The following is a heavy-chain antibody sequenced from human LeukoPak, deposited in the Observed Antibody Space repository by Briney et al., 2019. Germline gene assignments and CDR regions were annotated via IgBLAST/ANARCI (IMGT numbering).Heavy chain of an antibody. Sequence: GGSLRLSCAASGFTFSSYWMSWVRQAPGKGLEWVANIKQDGSEKYYVDSVKGRFTISRDNAKNSLYLQMNSLRAEDTAVYYCARGGPLRYFGITFVYWGQGTLVTVSS. J-gene: IGHJ4*02. D-gene: IGHD3-9*01. CDR2: IKQDGSEK. CDR3: ARGGPLRYFGITFVY. CDR1: GFTFSSYW. V-gene: IGHV3-7*03.